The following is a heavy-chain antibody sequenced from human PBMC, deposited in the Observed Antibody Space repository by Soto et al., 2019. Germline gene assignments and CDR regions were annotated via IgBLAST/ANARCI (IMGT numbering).Heavy chain of an antibody. J-gene: IGHJ4*02. V-gene: IGHV1-18*01. CDR1: GYTFSNFG. Sequence: QVQLVQSGTEVKKPGASVKVSCKASGYTFSNFGLSRVRQAPGQGLEWMGWISPSNGQTIYAQNFHGRVTMTTVTSTATAHMELRSLISDDTAVYYCARVIMIFGVANLGSYFDYWGQGTRVTVSA. D-gene: IGHD3-3*01. CDR3: ARVIMIFGVANLGSYFDY. CDR2: ISPSNGQT.